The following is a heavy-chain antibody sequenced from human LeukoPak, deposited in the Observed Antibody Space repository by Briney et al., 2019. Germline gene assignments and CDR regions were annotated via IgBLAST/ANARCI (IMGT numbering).Heavy chain of an antibody. Sequence: GGSLRLSCAAPGFTFSYYSMNWVRQAPGKGLEWISFSNTDGTISYADSVKGRFTISRDNAENSLYQQMNSLRDEHTSVYFCVRDRVYAFDLWGEGTMVTVSS. J-gene: IGHJ3*01. V-gene: IGHV3-48*02. CDR1: GFTFSYYS. CDR2: SNTDGTI. CDR3: VRDRVYAFDL.